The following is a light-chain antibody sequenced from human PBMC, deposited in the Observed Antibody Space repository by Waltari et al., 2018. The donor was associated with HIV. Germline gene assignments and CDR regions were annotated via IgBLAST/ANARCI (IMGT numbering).Light chain of an antibody. CDR1: SSRIGTTT. CDR2: SSH. Sequence: QSGLTQPPTAPRSPWETLALTCSGTSSRIGTTTVSRYQQFPGTAPKLLIYSSHQRPSGVPDRFSGSQSGTSASLAISGLQSEDEADYYCAAWDDSLNDVVFGGGTKLIVL. J-gene: IGLJ2*01. V-gene: IGLV1-44*01. CDR3: AAWDDSLNDVV.